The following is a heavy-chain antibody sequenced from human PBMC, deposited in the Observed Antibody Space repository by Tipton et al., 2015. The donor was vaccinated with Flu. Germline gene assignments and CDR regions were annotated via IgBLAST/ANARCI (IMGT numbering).Heavy chain of an antibody. V-gene: IGHV4-31*01. CDR1: GGSIGGDGYS. CDR3: ARGGGYYDGSGYAFDY. Sequence: TLSLTCTVSGGSIGGDGYSWSWIRQNPGKGLEWIGYIYDSGSPNYNPSLKSLVTISMDTSKNQLSLRLSSVTAADTAIYYCARGGGYYDGSGYAFDYWGQGILVTVSS. D-gene: IGHD3-22*01. J-gene: IGHJ4*02. CDR2: IYDSGSP.